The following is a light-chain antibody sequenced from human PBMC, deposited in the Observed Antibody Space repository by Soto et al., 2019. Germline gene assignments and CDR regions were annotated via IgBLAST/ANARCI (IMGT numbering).Light chain of an antibody. CDR2: AAS. Sequence: DIQMTQSPSSLSASVGDRVTITCRISQSISIFLNWYQQKPGKAPKLLINAASSLQSGVPSRFSGSGSGTDFTLTISSLQPEDFATYYCQQPYSAPRTFGQGTKVEIK. V-gene: IGKV1-39*01. CDR1: QSISIF. J-gene: IGKJ1*01. CDR3: QQPYSAPRT.